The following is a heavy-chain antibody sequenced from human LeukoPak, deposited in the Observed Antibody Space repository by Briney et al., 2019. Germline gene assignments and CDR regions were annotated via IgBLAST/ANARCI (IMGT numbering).Heavy chain of an antibody. CDR1: GYTFTSYD. J-gene: IGHJ6*02. CDR3: ARTYYDILAGYWDYYYGMDV. Sequence: ASVKVSRKASGYTFTSYDINWVRQATGQGLEWMGWMNPNSGNTGYAQKFQGRVTMTRNTSISTAYMELSSLRSEDTAVYYCARTYYDILAGYWDYYYGMDVWGQGTTVTVSS. D-gene: IGHD3-9*01. V-gene: IGHV1-8*01. CDR2: MNPNSGNT.